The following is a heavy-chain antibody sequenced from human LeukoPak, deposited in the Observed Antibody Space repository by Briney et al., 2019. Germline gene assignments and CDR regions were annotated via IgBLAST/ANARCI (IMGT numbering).Heavy chain of an antibody. CDR1: NYSISNSLY. CDR3: ARGEESLGYCSGGSCSYMDV. CDR2: IYHSGST. D-gene: IGHD2-15*01. Sequence: SETLSLTCSGSNYSISNSLYWGWLRQPPGKGLEWIGSIYHSGSTYYNPSLKSRVTISVDTSKNQFSLKLSSVTAADTAVYYCARGEESLGYCSGGSCSYMDVWGKGTTVTVSS. V-gene: IGHV4-38-2*02. J-gene: IGHJ6*03.